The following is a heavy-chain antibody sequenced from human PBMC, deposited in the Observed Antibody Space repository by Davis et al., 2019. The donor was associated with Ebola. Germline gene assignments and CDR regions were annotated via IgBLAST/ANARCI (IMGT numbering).Heavy chain of an antibody. CDR1: GFTFTTYG. J-gene: IGHJ5*02. CDR2: ISSSGGST. D-gene: IGHD2-2*01. V-gene: IGHV3-23*01. CDR3: AAWVIGYCTTYSCYTSYNWFDP. Sequence: GGSLRLSCAASGFTFTTYGMTWVRQAPGKGLQWVSGISSSGGSTNYADSVKGRFSISRDNSNNTLYLQMNSLRAEDTAVYYCAAWVIGYCTTYSCYTSYNWFDPWGQGSLVTVSS.